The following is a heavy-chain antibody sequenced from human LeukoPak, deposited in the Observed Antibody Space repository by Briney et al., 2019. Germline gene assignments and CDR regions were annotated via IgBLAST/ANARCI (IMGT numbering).Heavy chain of an antibody. Sequence: SETLSLTCTVSGGSISSSSYYWGWIRQPPGKGLEWIGSIYYSGSTYYNPSLKSRVTISVDTSKNQFSLKLSSVTAADTAVYYCARTTRYHYYGMDVWGQGTTVTVSS. CDR2: IYYSGST. CDR3: ARTTRYHYYGMDV. J-gene: IGHJ6*02. CDR1: GGSISSSSYY. D-gene: IGHD1-1*01. V-gene: IGHV4-39*01.